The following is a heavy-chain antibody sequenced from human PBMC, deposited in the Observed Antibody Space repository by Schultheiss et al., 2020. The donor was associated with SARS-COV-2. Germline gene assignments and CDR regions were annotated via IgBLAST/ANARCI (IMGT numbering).Heavy chain of an antibody. Sequence: ASVKVSCKASGYTFTGYYMHWVRQAPGQGLEWMGWINPNSGGTNYAQKFQGWVTMTRDTSISTAYMELSRLRSDGTAVYYCARSENDFWSGFPRPYYFDYWGQGTLVTVAS. CDR1: GYTFTGYY. D-gene: IGHD3-3*01. CDR2: INPNSGGT. CDR3: ARSENDFWSGFPRPYYFDY. V-gene: IGHV1-2*04. J-gene: IGHJ4*02.